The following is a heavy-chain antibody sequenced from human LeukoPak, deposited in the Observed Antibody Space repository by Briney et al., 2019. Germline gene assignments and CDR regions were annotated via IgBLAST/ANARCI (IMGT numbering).Heavy chain of an antibody. Sequence: PSETLSLTCTVSGGSISSYYWSWIRQPPGKGLEWIGYIYYSGSTNYNPSLKSRATISVDTSKNQFSLKLSSVTAADTAVYYCARSYSGYDLAFFDYWGQGTLVTVSS. CDR3: ARSYSGYDLAFFDY. D-gene: IGHD5-12*01. CDR1: GGSISSYY. CDR2: IYYSGST. J-gene: IGHJ4*02. V-gene: IGHV4-59*01.